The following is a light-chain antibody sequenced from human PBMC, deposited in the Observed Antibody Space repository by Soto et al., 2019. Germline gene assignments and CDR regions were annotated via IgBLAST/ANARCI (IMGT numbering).Light chain of an antibody. CDR1: QSVSSY. CDR3: QQRSNWRYT. CDR2: DAS. V-gene: IGKV3-11*01. J-gene: IGKJ2*01. Sequence: EIVLTQSPATLSLSPGERATLSCRASQSVSSYLAWYQQKPGQAPRLLIYDASNRATGIPARFSGSGSGTDFTLTISSLEPEDFPVYYCQQRSNWRYTFGQGTKLEIK.